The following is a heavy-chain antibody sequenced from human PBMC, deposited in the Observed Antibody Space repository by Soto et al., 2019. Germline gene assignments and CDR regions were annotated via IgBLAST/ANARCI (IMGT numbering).Heavy chain of an antibody. D-gene: IGHD5-12*01. CDR2: IYTSGST. CDR1: GGSISSYY. J-gene: IGHJ5*02. Sequence: ERLSRTGAVSGGSISSYYWSWIRQPSGKGLEWIGRIYTSGSTNYNPSLKSRVTVSVDTSKNQFSLKLSSVTAADTAVYYCARDGGYSGYELNWFDPWGQGTLVTVSS. V-gene: IGHV4-4*07. CDR3: ARDGGYSGYELNWFDP.